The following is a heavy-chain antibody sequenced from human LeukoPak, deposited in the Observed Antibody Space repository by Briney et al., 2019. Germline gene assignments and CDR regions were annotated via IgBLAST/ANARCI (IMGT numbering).Heavy chain of an antibody. J-gene: IGHJ4*02. D-gene: IGHD2-15*01. V-gene: IGHV1-69*13. CDR3: ARGPILRGGTPPFDY. CDR2: IIPIFGTA. Sequence: SVKVSCKASGGTFSTYAISWVRQAPGQGLEWMGGIIPIFGTANYAQKFQGRVTITADESTSTAYMELSSLRSEDTAVYYCARGPILRGGTPPFDYWGQGTLVTVSS. CDR1: GGTFSTYA.